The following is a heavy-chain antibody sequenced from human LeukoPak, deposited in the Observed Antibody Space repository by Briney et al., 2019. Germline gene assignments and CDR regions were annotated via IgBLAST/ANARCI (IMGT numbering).Heavy chain of an antibody. D-gene: IGHD3-10*01. CDR1: GFTFSSYW. CDR3: AKGGPGANWYDP. J-gene: IGHJ5*02. V-gene: IGHV3-74*01. CDR2: INSNGSST. Sequence: AGGSLRLSCAASGFTFSSYWMHWVRQAPGKGLVWVSRINSNGSSTSYADSVKGRFTISRDNSKNTLYLQMNSLRAEDTAVFYCAKGGPGANWYDPWGQGTLVTVSS.